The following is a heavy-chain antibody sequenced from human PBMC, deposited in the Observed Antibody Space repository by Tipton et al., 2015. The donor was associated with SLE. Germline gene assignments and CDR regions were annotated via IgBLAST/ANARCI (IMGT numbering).Heavy chain of an antibody. Sequence: GSLRLSCAASGFTFSNAWMNWVRQAPGKGLEWIGRITSKTNGGTPDYAAPVKGRFTISRDDLKNTLYLQMNSLKTEDTAVYYCARGSRNTDYWGQGTLVTVSS. CDR3: ARGSRNTDY. CDR1: GFTFSNAW. V-gene: IGHV3-15*01. J-gene: IGHJ4*02. CDR2: ITSKTNGGTP.